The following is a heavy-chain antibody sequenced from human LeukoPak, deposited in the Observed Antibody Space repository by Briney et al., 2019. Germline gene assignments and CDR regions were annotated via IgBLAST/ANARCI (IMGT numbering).Heavy chain of an antibody. CDR1: GGSISSYY. V-gene: IGHV4-59*01. CDR3: ARGGSIVGTTPHDTFDI. Sequence: KASETLSLTCTVSGGSISSYYWSWIRQPPGKGLEWIGYIYYSGSTNYNPSLKSRVAISVDTSKNQVSLRLSSVTAADTAVYYCARGGSIVGTTPHDTFDIWGQGTVVTVS. CDR2: IYYSGST. D-gene: IGHD1-26*01. J-gene: IGHJ3*02.